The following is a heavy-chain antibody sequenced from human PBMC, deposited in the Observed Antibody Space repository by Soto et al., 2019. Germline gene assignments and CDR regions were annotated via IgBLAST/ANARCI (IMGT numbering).Heavy chain of an antibody. D-gene: IGHD3-10*01. CDR3: ARVSGIILPNC. CDR1: GFAFSSFD. J-gene: IGHJ4*02. V-gene: IGHV3-23*01. Sequence: EVQLLESGGDLVQPGGSLRLSCVASGFAFSSFDLSWVRQAPGKGLEWVSGLSSSGGTTYYADSVKGRFTVTRDNSKNTLYLQMDSLRLDDTGVYYCARVSGIILPNCWGQGTRVTVSS. CDR2: LSSSGGTT.